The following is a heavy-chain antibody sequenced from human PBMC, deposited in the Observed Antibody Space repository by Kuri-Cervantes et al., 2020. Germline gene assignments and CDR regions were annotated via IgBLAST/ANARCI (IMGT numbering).Heavy chain of an antibody. V-gene: IGHV3-9*01. D-gene: IGHD3-3*01. Sequence: LSLTCAASGFTFDDYAMHWVRQAPGKGLEWVSGISWNSGSIGYADSVKGRFTISRDNAKNSLYLQMNSLRAEDTALYYCARANWSGYLRKYYYDGMDVWGQGTTVTVSS. J-gene: IGHJ6*02. CDR1: GFTFDDYA. CDR3: ARANWSGYLRKYYYDGMDV. CDR2: ISWNSGSI.